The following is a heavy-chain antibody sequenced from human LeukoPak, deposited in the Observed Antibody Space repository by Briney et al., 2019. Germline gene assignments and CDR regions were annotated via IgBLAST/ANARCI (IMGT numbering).Heavy chain of an antibody. CDR1: GGTFSSYA. V-gene: IGHV1-69*13. J-gene: IGHJ4*02. D-gene: IGHD6-19*01. Sequence: ASVKVSCKASGGTFSSYAISWVRQAPGQGLEWMGGIIPIFGTANYAQKFQGRVTITADGSTSTAYMELSSLRSEDTAVYYCARFGAVAGTMPWFDYWGQGTLVTVSS. CDR3: ARFGAVAGTMPWFDY. CDR2: IIPIFGTA.